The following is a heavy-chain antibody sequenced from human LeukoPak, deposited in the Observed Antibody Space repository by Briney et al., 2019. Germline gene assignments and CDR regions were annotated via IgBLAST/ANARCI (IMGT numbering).Heavy chain of an antibody. D-gene: IGHD5-24*01. CDR2: INPNSGGT. J-gene: IGHJ4*02. V-gene: IGHV1-2*02. CDR1: GYTCTVYY. Sequence: ASVKVSCKASGYTCTVYYMHWVRQAPGQGREGMGWINPNSGGTNYAQKFQGRVTMTRDTSITTAYMELSSLTSDDTAVYYCAKYRDGYNQVDNYWGQGTLVTVSS. CDR3: AKYRDGYNQVDNY.